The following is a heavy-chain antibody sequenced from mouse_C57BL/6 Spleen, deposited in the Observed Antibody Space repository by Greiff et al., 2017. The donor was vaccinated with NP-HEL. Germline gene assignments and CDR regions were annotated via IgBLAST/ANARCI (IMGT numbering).Heavy chain of an antibody. J-gene: IGHJ4*01. V-gene: IGHV5-4*01. D-gene: IGHD2-14*01. Sequence: EVQLVESGGGLVKPGGSLKLSCAASGFTFSSYAMSWVRQTPEKRLEWVATISDGGSYTYYPDNVKGRFTISRDNANNNLYLQMSHLKAEDTAMYYLARGRGTGNYYAMDYWGQGTSVTVSS. CDR3: ARGRGTGNYYAMDY. CDR2: ISDGGSYT. CDR1: GFTFSSYA.